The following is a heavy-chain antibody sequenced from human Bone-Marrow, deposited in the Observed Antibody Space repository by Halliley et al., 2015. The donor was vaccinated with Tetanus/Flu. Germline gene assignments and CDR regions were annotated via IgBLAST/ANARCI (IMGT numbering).Heavy chain of an antibody. CDR3: VKSISGTYYY. J-gene: IGHJ4*02. D-gene: IGHD1-26*01. Sequence: EFVSAFSATGDSTNYADPVKGRFTSSIDTSKNTVYLQMISLRVEDTAVYYCVKSISGTYYYWGQGPLVTVSS. V-gene: IGHV3-64D*06. CDR2: FSATGDST.